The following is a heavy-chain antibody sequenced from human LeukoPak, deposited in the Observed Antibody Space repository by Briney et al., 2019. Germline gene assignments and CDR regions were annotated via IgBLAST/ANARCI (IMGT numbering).Heavy chain of an antibody. Sequence: ASLKVSRKASLYTFTSYDINWVRQTTRQRREWMGGMNPNNNTVGYAQKFQGRGTMTRDTSICTAYMALGRLTSGDTAVYYCARGAFLPQYRRDFDPWGQGTLVTVSS. V-gene: IGHV1-8*01. CDR3: ARGAFLPQYRRDFDP. CDR1: LYTFTSYD. D-gene: IGHD6-6*01. J-gene: IGHJ5*02. CDR2: MNPNNNTV.